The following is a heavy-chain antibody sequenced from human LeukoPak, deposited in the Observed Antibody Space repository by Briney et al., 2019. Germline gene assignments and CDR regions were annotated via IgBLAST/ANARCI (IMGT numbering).Heavy chain of an antibody. CDR1: GFTFSSYS. D-gene: IGHD3-10*01. Sequence: GGSLRLSCAASGFTFSSYSMHWVRQAPGKGLEWVAVIWYDGSNKYYADSVKGRFTISRDNSKNTLYLQMNSLRAEDTAVYYCARDNYYGSGSYQYYYYYYGMDVWGQGTTVTVSS. V-gene: IGHV3-33*08. J-gene: IGHJ6*02. CDR2: IWYDGSNK. CDR3: ARDNYYGSGSYQYYYYYYGMDV.